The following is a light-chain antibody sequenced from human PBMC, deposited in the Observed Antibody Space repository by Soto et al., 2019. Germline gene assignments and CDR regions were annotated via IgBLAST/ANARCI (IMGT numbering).Light chain of an antibody. Sequence: DIQMTQSPSTLYASVGDRVSITCRASQRVDRYLAWYQQKPGKAPQLLIYDASRLESGVPSRFSGSGSGTEFTLTISSLQPDDFTTFYCQHYKDYTWTLGQGTKVDIK. V-gene: IGKV1-5*01. CDR2: DAS. CDR3: QHYKDYTWT. J-gene: IGKJ1*01. CDR1: QRVDRY.